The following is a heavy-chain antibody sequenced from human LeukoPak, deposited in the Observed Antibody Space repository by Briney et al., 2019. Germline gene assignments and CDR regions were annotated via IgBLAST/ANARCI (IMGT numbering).Heavy chain of an antibody. CDR1: GYIFTNHY. CDR2: INPSGIST. Sequence: ASVKVSCKSSGYIFTNHYMHWVRQAPGQGLEWMGLINPSGISTLYAEKFRGRIIMTRDMSTATDYMELSSLRSGDTAVYYCARDNSIADRGWWFDPWGQGTLVTVSS. D-gene: IGHD4-23*01. J-gene: IGHJ5*02. V-gene: IGHV1-46*01. CDR3: ARDNSIADRGWWFDP.